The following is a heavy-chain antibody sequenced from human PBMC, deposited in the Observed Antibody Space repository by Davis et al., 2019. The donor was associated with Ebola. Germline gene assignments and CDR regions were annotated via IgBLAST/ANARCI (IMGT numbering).Heavy chain of an antibody. V-gene: IGHV3-30*18. CDR1: GFTFSSYG. Sequence: PGGSLRLSCAASGFTFSSYGMHWVRQAPGKGLEWVAVISYDGSNKYYADSVKGRLTISRDNSKNTLYLQMNSLRAEDTAVYYCAKLYSSGGYYFDYWGQGTLVTVSS. CDR3: AKLYSSGGYYFDY. CDR2: ISYDGSNK. J-gene: IGHJ4*02. D-gene: IGHD6-19*01.